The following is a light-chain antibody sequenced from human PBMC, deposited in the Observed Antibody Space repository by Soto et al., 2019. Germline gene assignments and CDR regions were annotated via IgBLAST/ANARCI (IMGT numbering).Light chain of an antibody. CDR1: SSDVGDYNY. Sequence: QSVLTQPPSASGSLGQSVTIPCTGTSSDVGDYNYVSWYQQHPGKVPKLMIYEVSKRPSGVPDRFSGSKSGNTASLTVSGLQAEDEADYYCRSFAGSPVVFGGGTQLTVL. J-gene: IGLJ2*01. CDR2: EVS. V-gene: IGLV2-8*01. CDR3: RSFAGSPVV.